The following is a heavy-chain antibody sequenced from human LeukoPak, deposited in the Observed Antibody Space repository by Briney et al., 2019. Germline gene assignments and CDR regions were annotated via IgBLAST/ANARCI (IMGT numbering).Heavy chain of an antibody. D-gene: IGHD2-2*01. J-gene: IGHJ4*02. Sequence: GGSLRLSCAASGFTFSSYGMHWVRQAPGKGLEWVAFIRYDGSNKYYADSVKGRFTISRDNSKNTLYLQMNSLRAEDTAVYYCANTHCSSTSCYPSASGFDYWGQGTLVTVSS. CDR1: GFTFSSYG. V-gene: IGHV3-30*02. CDR3: ANTHCSSTSCYPSASGFDY. CDR2: IRYDGSNK.